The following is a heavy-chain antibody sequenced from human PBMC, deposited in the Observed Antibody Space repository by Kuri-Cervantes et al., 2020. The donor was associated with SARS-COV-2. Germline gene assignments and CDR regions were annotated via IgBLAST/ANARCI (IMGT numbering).Heavy chain of an antibody. CDR1: GFTFSGYS. CDR3: AREEGGELGEAFDY. J-gene: IGHJ4*02. CDR2: IDSSSYYI. Sequence: GESLKISCAASGFTFSGYSMNWIRQAPGKRLEWVASIDSSSYYIYHADSVKGRLTISRDNAKTSLYLQMNSLKPEDTAVYYCAREEGGELGEAFDYWGQGALVTVSS. D-gene: IGHD7-27*01. V-gene: IGHV3-21*01.